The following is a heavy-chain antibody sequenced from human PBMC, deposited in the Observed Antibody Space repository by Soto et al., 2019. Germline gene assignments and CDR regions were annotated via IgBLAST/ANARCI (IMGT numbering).Heavy chain of an antibody. Sequence: EASVKVSCKASGYTFPTSTISWVRQAPGQGLEWMGWIKAYSGNTNYAQKLQGRVTMTTDTSTNTAYMELRSLTTDDTAIYSCAIADYGDDDYWGQGTLVTVSS. CDR3: AIADYGDDDY. V-gene: IGHV1-18*01. CDR1: GYTFPTST. J-gene: IGHJ4*02. D-gene: IGHD4-17*01. CDR2: IKAYSGNT.